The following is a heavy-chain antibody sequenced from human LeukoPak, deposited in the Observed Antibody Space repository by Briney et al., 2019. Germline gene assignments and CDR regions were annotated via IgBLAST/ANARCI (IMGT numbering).Heavy chain of an antibody. V-gene: IGHV3-23*01. Sequence: PGASLRLSCAASGFTFSSSSMSWVRQAPGKGLEWVSVISGSGGSTDYADSVKGRFTISRDNSKNTLYLQMDSLRAEDTAVYYCAKGSGWYVWGQGPLVTVSS. CDR3: AKGSGWYV. CDR2: ISGSGGST. D-gene: IGHD6-19*01. CDR1: GFTFSSSS. J-gene: IGHJ4*02.